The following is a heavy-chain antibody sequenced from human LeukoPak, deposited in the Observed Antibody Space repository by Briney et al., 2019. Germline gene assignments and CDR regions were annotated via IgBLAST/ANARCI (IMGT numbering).Heavy chain of an antibody. CDR3: AKDRGGYSYAADY. Sequence: PGGSLRLSCAASGFTFDDYAMHWVRQAPGKGPEWVSLISGDGGSTYYADSVKGRFTISRDNSKNSLYLQMNSLTTEDTALYYCAKDRGGYSYAADYWGQGTLVTVSS. CDR2: ISGDGGST. CDR1: GFTFDDYA. J-gene: IGHJ4*02. D-gene: IGHD5-18*01. V-gene: IGHV3-43*02.